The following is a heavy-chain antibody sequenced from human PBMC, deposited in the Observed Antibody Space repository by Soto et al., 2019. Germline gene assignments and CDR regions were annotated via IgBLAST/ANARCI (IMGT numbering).Heavy chain of an antibody. D-gene: IGHD3-10*01. CDR2: IYYSGST. V-gene: IGHV4-39*07. Sequence: SETLSLTCTVSGGSISSSSYYWGWIRQPPGKGLEWIGSIYYSGSTYYNPSLKSRVTISVDTSKNQLSLKLNSVTAADTAVYYCARENYYALDYWGPGTLVTVSS. CDR3: ARENYYALDY. CDR1: GGSISSSSYY. J-gene: IGHJ4*02.